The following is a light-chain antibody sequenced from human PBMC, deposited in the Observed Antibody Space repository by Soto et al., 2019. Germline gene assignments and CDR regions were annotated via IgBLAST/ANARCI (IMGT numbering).Light chain of an antibody. Sequence: VMTQSPLSLPVTPGEPASISCRSSQSLLHTTGYNYLHWYLQKPGQSPQLLMYLGSDRASGVPDRFSGSGSGTDFTLTISRVEDEDVAVYYCMQALQTPFTFGPGTTVDI. CDR3: MQALQTPFT. CDR1: QSLLHTTGYNY. J-gene: IGKJ3*01. CDR2: LGS. V-gene: IGKV2-28*01.